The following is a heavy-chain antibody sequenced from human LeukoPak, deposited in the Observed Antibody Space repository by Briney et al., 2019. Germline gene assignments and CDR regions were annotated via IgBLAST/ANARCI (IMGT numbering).Heavy chain of an antibody. J-gene: IGHJ6*03. CDR3: ARVNIAVAGYYYYYYMDV. V-gene: IGHV4-59*01. CDR1: GGSFSGYY. CDR2: IYYSGST. Sequence: SETLSLTCAVYGGSFSGYYWSWIRQPPGKGLEWIGYIYYSGSTNYNPSLKSRVTISVDTSKNQFSLKLSSVTAADTAVYYCARVNIAVAGYYYYYYMDVWGKGTTVTISS. D-gene: IGHD6-19*01.